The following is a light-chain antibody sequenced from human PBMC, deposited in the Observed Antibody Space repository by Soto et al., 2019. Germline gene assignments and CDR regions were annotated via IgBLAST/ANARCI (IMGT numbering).Light chain of an antibody. V-gene: IGKV4-1*01. J-gene: IGKJ2*01. CDR2: WAS. Sequence: DIVMTQSPDSLTVSLGARATINCKSSQTIFYTSTNKNYLAWYQQKSGQPPRLLIYWASIRDSGVPDRLSGSGSETDFTLTISSLQAEDVAVSYCQQYLGPHTFCKGTKLEVK. CDR1: QTIFYTSTNKNY. CDR3: QQYLGPHT.